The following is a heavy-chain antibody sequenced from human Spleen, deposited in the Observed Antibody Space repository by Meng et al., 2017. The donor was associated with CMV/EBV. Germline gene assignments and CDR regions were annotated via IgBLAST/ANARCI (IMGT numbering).Heavy chain of an antibody. D-gene: IGHD1-1*01. Sequence: GGSLRLSCAASGFTFSDYYMSWIRQAPGKGLEWISYISSSSSTIDYADSVKGRFTISRDNAKNSVYLQMNNLRAEDTAVYYCGRELTGTIDYWGQGTLVTVSS. J-gene: IGHJ4*02. CDR2: ISSSSSTI. CDR3: GRELTGTIDY. V-gene: IGHV3-11*01. CDR1: GFTFSDYY.